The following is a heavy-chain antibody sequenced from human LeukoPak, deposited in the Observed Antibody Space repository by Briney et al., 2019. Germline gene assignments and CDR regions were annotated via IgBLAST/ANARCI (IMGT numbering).Heavy chain of an antibody. V-gene: IGHV4-4*07. J-gene: IGHJ5*02. D-gene: IGHD3-22*01. CDR3: ARVSHYYDSSGYPRENWFDP. CDR1: GGSISSYY. CDR2: IYTSGSI. Sequence: SETLSLTCTVSGGSISSYYWSWIRQPAGKGLEWIGRIYTSGSITYNPSLKSRVSMSVDTSKNQFSPKLSSVTAADTAVYYCARVSHYYDSSGYPRENWFDPWGQGTLVIVSS.